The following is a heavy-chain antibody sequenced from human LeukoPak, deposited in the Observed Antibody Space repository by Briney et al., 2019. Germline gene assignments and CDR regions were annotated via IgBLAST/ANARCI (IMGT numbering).Heavy chain of an antibody. CDR2: ITGSGGNT. Sequence: GGSLRLSCAASGFIFSSYSMSWVRQAPGMGLEWVSVITGSGGNTYYADSVKGRFTISKDNSKNILYLQMNSLRVEDTAVYYCAKSRVSSWGAIDYWGQGSLLTVSS. D-gene: IGHD6-13*01. CDR1: GFIFSSYS. J-gene: IGHJ4*02. CDR3: AKSRVSSWGAIDY. V-gene: IGHV3-23*01.